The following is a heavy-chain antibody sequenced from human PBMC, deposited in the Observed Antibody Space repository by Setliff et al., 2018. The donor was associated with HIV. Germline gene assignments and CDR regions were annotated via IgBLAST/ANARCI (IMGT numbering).Heavy chain of an antibody. D-gene: IGHD6-13*01. CDR3: VAATTEGFDP. J-gene: IGHJ5*02. Sequence: PGESLKISCAASGFTFSASAIHWVRQASGKGPEWVGRIRSKASAYATASAASVKGRFTVSRDDSSDTAYLHMSNLKSEDTAVYYCVAATTEGFDPWGQGTLVTVSS. CDR2: IRSKASAYAT. CDR1: GFTFSASA. V-gene: IGHV3-73*01.